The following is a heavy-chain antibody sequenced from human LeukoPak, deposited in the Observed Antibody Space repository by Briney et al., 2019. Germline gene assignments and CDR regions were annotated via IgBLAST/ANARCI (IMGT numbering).Heavy chain of an antibody. J-gene: IGHJ3*02. D-gene: IGHD4-17*01. Sequence: PGGSLRLSCAASGFTFSSYAMSWVRQAPGKGLEWVSAISGSGGSTYYADSVKSRFTISRDNSKNTLYLQMNSLRAADTAVYYCARRHPSRHGDRRDAFDIWGQGTMVTVSS. V-gene: IGHV3-23*01. CDR2: ISGSGGST. CDR1: GFTFSSYA. CDR3: ARRHPSRHGDRRDAFDI.